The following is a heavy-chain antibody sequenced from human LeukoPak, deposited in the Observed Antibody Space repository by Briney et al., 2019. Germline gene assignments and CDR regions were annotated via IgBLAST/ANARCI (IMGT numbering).Heavy chain of an antibody. CDR1: GFTFSSYW. Sequence: GGSLRLSCAASGFTFSSYWMHWVRQAPGKGLVWVSRINSDGSSTSYADSVKGRFTISRDNAKNTLYLQMNSLRAEDTAVYHCAREEALLEYYDILTGYYKGLDYWGQGTLVTVSS. V-gene: IGHV3-74*01. J-gene: IGHJ4*02. CDR3: AREEALLEYYDILTGYYKGLDY. CDR2: INSDGSST. D-gene: IGHD3-9*01.